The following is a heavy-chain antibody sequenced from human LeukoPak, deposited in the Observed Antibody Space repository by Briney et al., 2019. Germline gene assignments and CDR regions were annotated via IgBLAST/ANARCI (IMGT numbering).Heavy chain of an antibody. Sequence: GASVKVSCKASGYTFTSYGISWVRQAPGQGLEWMGWISAYNGNTNYAQKLQGRVTMTTDTSTSTAYMELRSLRSDDTAVYYCARVVRVGAHMGGGDYWGQGTLVTVPS. CDR3: ARVVRVGAHMGGGDY. D-gene: IGHD1-26*01. J-gene: IGHJ4*02. V-gene: IGHV1-18*01. CDR2: ISAYNGNT. CDR1: GYTFTSYG.